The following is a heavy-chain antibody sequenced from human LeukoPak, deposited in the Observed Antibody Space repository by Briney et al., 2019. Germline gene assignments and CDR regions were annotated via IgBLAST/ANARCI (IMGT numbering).Heavy chain of an antibody. CDR3: CLDIVVVPAAIGGLVTHNLDY. Sequence: TSETLSLTCTVSGGSISSYYWSWIRQPPGKGLEWIGYIYYSGSTNYNPSLKSRVTISVDTSKNQFSLKLSSVTAADTAVYYCCLDIVVVPAAIGGLVTHNLDYWGQGTLVTVSS. CDR1: GGSISSYY. J-gene: IGHJ4*02. V-gene: IGHV4-59*12. CDR2: IYYSGST. D-gene: IGHD2-2*02.